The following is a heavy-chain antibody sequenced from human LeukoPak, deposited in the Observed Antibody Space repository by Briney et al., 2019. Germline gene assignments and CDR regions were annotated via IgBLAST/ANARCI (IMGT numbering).Heavy chain of an antibody. CDR2: ITSDGSAT. V-gene: IGHV3-74*01. Sequence: GGSLRLSCAVSGFTFSSYWMHWVRQSPGKGLAWVSRITSDGSATDYADSVRGRFTVSRDNAKNTLFLHMDSLRVEDTAVYYCARDASPRYFDLWGRGTLVTVSS. CDR1: GFTFSSYW. CDR3: ARDASPRYFDL. J-gene: IGHJ2*01.